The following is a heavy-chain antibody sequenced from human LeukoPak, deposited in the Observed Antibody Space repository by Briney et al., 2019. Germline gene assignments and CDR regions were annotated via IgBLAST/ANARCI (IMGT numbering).Heavy chain of an antibody. D-gene: IGHD2-21*02. CDR2: INPNSGGT. Sequence: GASVKVSCKASGYTFTGYYMHWVRQAPGQGLEWMGWINPNSGGTNYAQKFQGRVTMTGDTSISTAYMELSRLRSDDTAVYYCAVLSDGAYCGGDCFYLDSWGQGTLVAVSS. CDR1: GYTFTGYY. CDR3: AVLSDGAYCGGDCFYLDS. V-gene: IGHV1-2*02. J-gene: IGHJ5*01.